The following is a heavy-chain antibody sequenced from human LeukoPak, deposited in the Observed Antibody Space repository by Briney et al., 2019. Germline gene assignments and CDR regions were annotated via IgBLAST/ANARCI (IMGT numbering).Heavy chain of an antibody. J-gene: IGHJ6*02. V-gene: IGHV3-30-3*01. CDR3: ARAVVVTAIGAAGYYYGMDV. CDR2: ISYDGSNK. Sequence: GGSLRLSCAASGFTFSSYAMHWVRQAPGKGLEWVAVISYDGSNKYYADSVKGRFTISRDNSKNTLYLQMNSLRAEDTAVYYCARAVVVTAIGAAGYYYGMDVWGQGTTVTVSS. CDR1: GFTFSSYA. D-gene: IGHD2-21*02.